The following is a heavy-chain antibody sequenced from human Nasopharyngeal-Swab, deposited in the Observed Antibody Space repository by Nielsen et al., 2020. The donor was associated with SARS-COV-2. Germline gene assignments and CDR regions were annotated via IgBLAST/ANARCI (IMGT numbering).Heavy chain of an antibody. J-gene: IGHJ5*02. CDR1: GGSISRNNW. CDR2: VGHRGST. V-gene: IGHV4-4*02. D-gene: IGHD2-15*01. Sequence: SETLSLTCTVSGGSISRNNWWAWVRQPPGKGLQWIGEVGHRGSTNYNPSLESRVTISLDESKNQFSLNLRSVTTADTAVYYCARVVCSGGSCSFDTWGQGTLVTVSS. CDR3: ARVVCSGGSCSFDT.